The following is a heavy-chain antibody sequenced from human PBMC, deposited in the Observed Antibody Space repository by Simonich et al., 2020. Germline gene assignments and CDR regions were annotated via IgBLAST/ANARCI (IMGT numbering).Heavy chain of an antibody. CDR1: GFTFSSYS. CDR2: ISRSSSYI. J-gene: IGHJ3*02. Sequence: EVQLVESGGGLVKTGCSQRLSCAASGFTFSSYSMYWVRQAPGKGLEWGASISRSSSYIYYADSVKGLFTISRDNAKNSLYLQMNSLRAEDTAVYYCAREQARGGAFDIWGQGTMVTVSS. D-gene: IGHD3-16*01. V-gene: IGHV3-21*01. CDR3: AREQARGGAFDI.